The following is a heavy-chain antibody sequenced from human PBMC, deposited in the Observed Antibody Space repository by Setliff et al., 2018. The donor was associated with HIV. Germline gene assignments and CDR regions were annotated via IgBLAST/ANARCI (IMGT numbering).Heavy chain of an antibody. CDR3: ARGATDYYDSTSYYYVFDY. V-gene: IGHV4-34*01. CDR2: INYSGST. J-gene: IGHJ4*02. D-gene: IGHD3-22*01. CDR1: GGPFSGYY. Sequence: PSETLSLTCAVYGGPFSGYYWSWIRQFPGKGLEWVGEINYSGSTNYNPSLRSRLTISVDTSHNQLSLELSSVTAADTALYYCARGATDYYDSTSYYYVFDYWGQGTLVTVSS.